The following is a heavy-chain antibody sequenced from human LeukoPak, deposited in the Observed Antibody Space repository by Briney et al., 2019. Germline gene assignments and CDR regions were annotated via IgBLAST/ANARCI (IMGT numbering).Heavy chain of an antibody. CDR2: INHSGST. Sequence: PSETLSLTCAVYGGSFSGYYWSWIRQPPGKGLEWVGEINHSGSTNYNPSLKSRVTISVDTSKNQFSLKLSSVTPADTAVYYCARLYIPGYFDYWGQGTLVTVSS. D-gene: IGHD4-11*01. CDR1: GGSFSGYY. V-gene: IGHV4-34*01. CDR3: ARLYIPGYFDY. J-gene: IGHJ4*02.